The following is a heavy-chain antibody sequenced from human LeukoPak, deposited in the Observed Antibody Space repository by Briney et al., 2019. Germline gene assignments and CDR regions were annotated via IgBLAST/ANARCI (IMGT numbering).Heavy chain of an antibody. D-gene: IGHD2-2*02. Sequence: KPSETLSLTCAVYGGSFSGDFWSWIRQSPGKGLEWIGEINHSGSTNYNPSLKSRVTISVDTSKNQFSLKLSSVTAADTAVYYCARHYTGDAFDIWGQGTMVTVSS. J-gene: IGHJ3*02. V-gene: IGHV4-34*01. CDR3: ARHYTGDAFDI. CDR2: INHSGST. CDR1: GGSFSGDF.